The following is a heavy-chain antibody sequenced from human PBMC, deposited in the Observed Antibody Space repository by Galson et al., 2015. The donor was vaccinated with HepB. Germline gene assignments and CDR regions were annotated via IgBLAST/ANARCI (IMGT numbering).Heavy chain of an antibody. Sequence: QVQLQESGPGLVKPSETLSLTCAVSGYSISSGYYWGWIRQPPGKGLEWIGSIYHSGSTYYNPSLKSRVTISVDTSKNQFSLKLSSVTAADTAVYYCAKSSGWYEGAFDYWGQGTLVTVSS. CDR3: AKSSGWYEGAFDY. D-gene: IGHD6-19*01. J-gene: IGHJ4*02. CDR2: IYHSGST. CDR1: GYSISSGYY. V-gene: IGHV4-38-2*01.